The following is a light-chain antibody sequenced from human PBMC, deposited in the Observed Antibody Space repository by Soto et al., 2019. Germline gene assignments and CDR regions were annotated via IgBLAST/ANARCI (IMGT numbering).Light chain of an antibody. CDR3: QQYGSLTPIS. CDR2: DTS. V-gene: IGKV3D-20*01. J-gene: IGKJ5*01. Sequence: DIVFTQSPSSLSLSAGQGATLSCRASQTLSSSYLAWYQQKPGVETRLLIYDTSSRATGIPDRFSGSGSGIDFTLTISGLEPEDFVVCYCQQYGSLTPISFGQGTRLEI. CDR1: QTLSSSY.